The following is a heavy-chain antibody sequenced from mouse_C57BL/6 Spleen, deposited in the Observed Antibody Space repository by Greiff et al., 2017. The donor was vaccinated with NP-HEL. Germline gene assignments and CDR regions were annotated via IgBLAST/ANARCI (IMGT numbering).Heavy chain of an antibody. CDR3: ARHGGTTVVAYYFDY. D-gene: IGHD1-1*01. CDR1: GFTFSSYG. J-gene: IGHJ2*01. Sequence: EVKVVESGGDLVKPGGSLKLSCAASGFTFSSYGMSWVRQTPDKRLEWVATISSGGSYTYYPDSVKGRFTISRDNAKNTLYLQMSSLKSEDTAMYYCARHGGTTVVAYYFDYWGQGTTLTVSS. CDR2: ISSGGSYT. V-gene: IGHV5-6*01.